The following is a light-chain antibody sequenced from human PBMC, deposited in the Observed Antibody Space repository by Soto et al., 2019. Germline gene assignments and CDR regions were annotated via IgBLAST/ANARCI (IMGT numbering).Light chain of an antibody. CDR1: SSDVGDYNY. CDR2: DVT. J-gene: IGLJ1*01. CDR3: TSYTSSGTYV. V-gene: IGLV2-14*01. Sequence: QSVLTQPASVSGSPGQSITISCTGTSSDVGDYNYVSWYQQHPGKAPKLMIYDVTNRPSGVSNRFSASKSGNTASLTISGLQAADEADYYCTSYTSSGTYVFGTGTQLTVL.